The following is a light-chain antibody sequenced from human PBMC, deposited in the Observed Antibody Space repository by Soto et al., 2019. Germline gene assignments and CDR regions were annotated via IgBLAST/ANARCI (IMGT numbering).Light chain of an antibody. CDR1: SSDVGGYNH. CDR3: SSYTSRSTPV. J-gene: IGLJ2*01. Sequence: QSALTQPASVSGSPGQSITISCTGTSSDVGGYNHVSWYQHHPGKAPKLMIYEVTKRPSGVSNRFSGSKSGDTASLTISGLQADDEADYYCSSYTSRSTPVFGGGTKVTVL. CDR2: EVT. V-gene: IGLV2-14*01.